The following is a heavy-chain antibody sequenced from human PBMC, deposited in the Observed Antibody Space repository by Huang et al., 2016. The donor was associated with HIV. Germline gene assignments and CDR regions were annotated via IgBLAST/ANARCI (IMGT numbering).Heavy chain of an antibody. J-gene: IGHJ4*02. V-gene: IGHV1-18*04. CDR1: GYHFKTHA. CDR3: ARRVGSGWYGEIDY. D-gene: IGHD6-19*01. Sequence: QVQLLQSGAEVKKPGASVKISYKTYGYHFKTHAVRWVRQTPGQGCEWMGGGIVYNSYTSYSQRRQGRGNMTTDTSTNIGYRELRSLRSDDTAVYYCARRVGSGWYGEIDYWGQGTLVTVSS. CDR2: GIVYNSYT.